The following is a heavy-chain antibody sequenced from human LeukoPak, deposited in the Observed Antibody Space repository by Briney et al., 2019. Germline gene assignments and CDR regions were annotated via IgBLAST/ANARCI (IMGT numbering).Heavy chain of an antibody. CDR3: AKPRPMISFGGVIGR. Sequence: GGSLRLSCAASGFTFSSYAMSWVRQAPGKGLEWVSAIIGSGDSTSHAASVKGRFTISRDNSKNTLYLQMNSLRAEDSAVYYCAKPRPMISFGGVIGRWGQGTLVTVSS. CDR1: GFTFSSYA. V-gene: IGHV3-23*01. D-gene: IGHD3-16*01. CDR2: IIGSGDST. J-gene: IGHJ5*02.